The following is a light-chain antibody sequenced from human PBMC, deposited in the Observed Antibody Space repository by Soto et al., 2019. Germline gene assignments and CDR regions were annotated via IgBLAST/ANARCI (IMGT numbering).Light chain of an antibody. J-gene: IGLJ1*01. CDR3: AAWDDRLSSYV. CDR2: SNN. Sequence: QPVLTQPPSASGTPGQRVTISCSGSSSNIGSNTVNWYQQLPGTAPKLLIYSNNQRPSGVPDRFSGSKSGTSASLAISGLQSEDEVDYYCAAWDDRLSSYVFGTGTKVTVL. V-gene: IGLV1-44*01. CDR1: SSNIGSNT.